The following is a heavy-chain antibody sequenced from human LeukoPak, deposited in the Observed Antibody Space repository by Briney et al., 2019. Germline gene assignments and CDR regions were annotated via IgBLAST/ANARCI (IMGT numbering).Heavy chain of an antibody. J-gene: IGHJ6*02. CDR2: IYYSGST. CDR1: GGSLSSYY. CDR3: ARHARYFDWLLADLTPSYGMDV. V-gene: IGHV4-59*08. Sequence: SETLSLTCTVSGGSLSSYYWSWIRQPPGKGLEGIGYIYYSGSTNYNPSLKSRVTISVDTSKNQFSLKLSSVTAADTAVYYCARHARYFDWLLADLTPSYGMDVWGQGTTVTVSS. D-gene: IGHD3-9*01.